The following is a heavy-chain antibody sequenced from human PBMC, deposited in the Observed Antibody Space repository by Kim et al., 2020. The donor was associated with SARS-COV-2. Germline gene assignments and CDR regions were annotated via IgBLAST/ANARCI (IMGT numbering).Heavy chain of an antibody. V-gene: IGHV3-48*02. CDR3: ARVQYSSSPNMDY. Sequence: YADSVQGRFTIARDNAKNSLYLERNSLREEDTAVYYCARVQYSSSPNMDYWGQGTLVTVSS. D-gene: IGHD6-6*01. J-gene: IGHJ4*02.